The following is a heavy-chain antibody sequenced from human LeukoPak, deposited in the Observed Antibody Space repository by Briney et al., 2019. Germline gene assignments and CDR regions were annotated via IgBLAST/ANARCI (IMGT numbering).Heavy chain of an antibody. CDR2: IYPGDSDT. V-gene: IGHV5-51*01. CDR3: ATHGYSGYGIDS. D-gene: IGHD5-12*01. CDR1: GYRFTTSW. J-gene: IGHJ4*02. Sequence: GESLKISRQGSGYRFTTSWIGWVRQMPGKGLEWMGIIYPGDSDTRYSPSFQGQVTISADKSITTAYLQWSSLRASDTAMYYCATHGYSGYGIDSWGQGTLVTVSS.